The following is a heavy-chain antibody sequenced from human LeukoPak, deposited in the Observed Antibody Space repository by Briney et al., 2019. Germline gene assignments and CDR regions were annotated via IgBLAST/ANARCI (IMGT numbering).Heavy chain of an antibody. V-gene: IGHV1-2*02. Sequence: GASVKVSCKASGYTFTGYYMHWVRQAPGQGLEWMGWINPNSGGTNYAQKFQGRVTMTRDTSISTAYMELSRLRSDDTAVYYCARDRDYSSSSLDVWGKGTTVTASS. CDR2: INPNSGGT. J-gene: IGHJ6*04. CDR1: GYTFTGYY. CDR3: ARDRDYSSSSLDV. D-gene: IGHD6-13*01.